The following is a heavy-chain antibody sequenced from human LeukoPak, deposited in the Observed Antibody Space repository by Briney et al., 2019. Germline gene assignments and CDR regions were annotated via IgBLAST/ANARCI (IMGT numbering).Heavy chain of an antibody. Sequence: ASVKVSYKVSGYTLTELSMHWVRQAPGKGLAWMEGFDPEDGETIYAQKFQGRVTMTEDTSADTAYMELSGLRSEDTAVYYCATVAPGYCSSTSCYADYYYGMDVWGKGTTVTVSS. CDR2: FDPEDGET. CDR3: ATVAPGYCSSTSCYADYYYGMDV. CDR1: GYTLTELS. J-gene: IGHJ6*04. D-gene: IGHD2-2*01. V-gene: IGHV1-24*01.